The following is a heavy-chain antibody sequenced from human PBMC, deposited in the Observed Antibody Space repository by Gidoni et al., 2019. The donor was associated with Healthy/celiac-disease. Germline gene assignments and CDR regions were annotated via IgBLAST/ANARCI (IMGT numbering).Heavy chain of an antibody. J-gene: IGHJ5*02. CDR1: GFTFSSYA. V-gene: IGHV3-30-3*01. CDR3: ASQNIAAAVFDQIAEFDP. CDR2: ISYDGSNK. Sequence: QVQLVESGGGVVQPGRSLRLSCAASGFTFSSYAMHWVRQAPGKGLEWVAVISYDGSNKYYADSVKGRFTISRDNSKNTLYLQMNSLRAEDTAVYYCASQNIAAAVFDQIAEFDPWGQGTLVTVSS. D-gene: IGHD6-13*01.